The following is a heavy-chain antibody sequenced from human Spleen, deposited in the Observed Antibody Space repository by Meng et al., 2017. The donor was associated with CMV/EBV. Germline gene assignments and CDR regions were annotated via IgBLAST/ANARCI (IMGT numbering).Heavy chain of an antibody. CDR1: CGSISSSNYY. Sequence: SETLSLTCTVSCGSISSSNYYWGWIRQPPGKGLEWIGSIYYSGSTYYNPSLKSRVTISVDTSKNQFSLKLTSVTAADTAIYYCARGRYCSTPSCYRPYYYGMDVWGQGTTVTVSS. CDR3: ARGRYCSTPSCYRPYYYGMDV. D-gene: IGHD2-2*01. CDR2: IYYSGST. J-gene: IGHJ6*02. V-gene: IGHV4-39*07.